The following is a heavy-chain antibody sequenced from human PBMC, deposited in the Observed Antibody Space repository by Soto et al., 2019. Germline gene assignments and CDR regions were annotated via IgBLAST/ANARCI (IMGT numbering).Heavy chain of an antibody. CDR2: VVPIFGVT. CDR1: GGIFRSYA. J-gene: IGHJ6*02. Sequence: SVKVSCKASGGIFRSYAISWVLQAPGQGLEWMGGVVPIFGVTNYAQKFQGRVTMTRNTSISTAYMELSSLRSEDTAVYYCARRGLLWFGELSPFDYYYGMDVWGQGTTVTVSS. D-gene: IGHD3-10*01. CDR3: ARRGLLWFGELSPFDYYYGMDV. V-gene: IGHV1-69*10.